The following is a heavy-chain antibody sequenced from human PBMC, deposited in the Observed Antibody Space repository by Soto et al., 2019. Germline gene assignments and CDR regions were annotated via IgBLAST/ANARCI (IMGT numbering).Heavy chain of an antibody. J-gene: IGHJ5*02. V-gene: IGHV4-31*03. CDR3: ARARYYDSSEWFDP. D-gene: IGHD3-22*01. CDR2: IYYSGST. Sequence: PSETLSLTCTVSGGSISSGGYYWSWIRQHPGKGLEWIGYIYYSGSTYYNPSLKSRVTISVDTSKNQFSLKLSSVTAADTAVYYCARARYYDSSEWFDPWVQGTLVTVSS. CDR1: GGSISSGGYY.